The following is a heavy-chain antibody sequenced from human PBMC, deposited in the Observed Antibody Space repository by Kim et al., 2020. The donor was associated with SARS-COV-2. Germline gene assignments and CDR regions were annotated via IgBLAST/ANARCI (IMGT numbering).Heavy chain of an antibody. CDR2: ISWNSGSI. J-gene: IGHJ3*02. D-gene: IGHD3-10*01. Sequence: GGSLRLSCAASGFTFGDYAMHWVRQAPGKGLEWVSGISWNSGSIGYADSVKGRFTISRDNAKNSLYLQMNSLRAEDTALYYCAKEGLWFGEFDDAFDIWGQGTMVTVSS. V-gene: IGHV3-9*01. CDR1: GFTFGDYA. CDR3: AKEGLWFGEFDDAFDI.